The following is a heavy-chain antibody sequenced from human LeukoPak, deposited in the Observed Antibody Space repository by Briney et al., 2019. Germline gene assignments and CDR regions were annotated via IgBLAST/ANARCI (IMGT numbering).Heavy chain of an antibody. CDR3: ARDRGALDY. V-gene: IGHV3-74*01. CDR2: INSDGSVT. CDR1: GFTFTNYW. D-gene: IGHD1-26*01. J-gene: IGHJ4*02. Sequence: GGSLRLSCAASGFTFTNYWMLWVRQAPGEGLVWVSRINSDGSVTRYADSVKGRFTISRDNAKNTVFLQMNSLRTEDTAVYYCARDRGALDYWGQGTLVTVSS.